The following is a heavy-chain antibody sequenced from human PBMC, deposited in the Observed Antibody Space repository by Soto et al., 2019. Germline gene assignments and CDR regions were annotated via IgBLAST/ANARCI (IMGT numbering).Heavy chain of an antibody. D-gene: IGHD3-16*01. CDR3: ATTTRLERYDYVWGSQYYYYGMDV. CDR2: IYYSGST. J-gene: IGHJ6*02. Sequence: LSLTCTVSGGSISSSSYYWGWIRQPPGKGLEWIGSIYYSGSTYYNPSLKSRVTISVDTSKNQFSLKLSSVTAADTAVYYCATTTRLERYDYVWGSQYYYYGMDVWGQGTTATVSS. CDR1: GGSISSSSYY. V-gene: IGHV4-39*01.